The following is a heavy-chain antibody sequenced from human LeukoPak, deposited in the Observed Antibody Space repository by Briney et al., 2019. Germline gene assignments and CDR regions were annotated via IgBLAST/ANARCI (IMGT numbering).Heavy chain of an antibody. J-gene: IGHJ4*02. V-gene: IGHV3-30*18. Sequence: GGSLRLSCAASGFTFSSYGMHWVRQAPGKGLEWVAVISYDGSNKYYADSVKGRFTISRDNSKNTLYLQMNSLRAEDTAVYCCAKAGSAARPFDYWGQGTLVTVSS. D-gene: IGHD6-6*01. CDR3: AKAGSAARPFDY. CDR2: ISYDGSNK. CDR1: GFTFSSYG.